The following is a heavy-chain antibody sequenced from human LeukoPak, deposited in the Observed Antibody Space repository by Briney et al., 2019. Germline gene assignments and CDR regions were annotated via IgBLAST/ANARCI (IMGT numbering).Heavy chain of an antibody. CDR2: IYYSGST. V-gene: IGHV4-59*08. D-gene: IGHD5-12*01. CDR3: AGSGGYEYDY. CDR1: GGSISSYY. Sequence: SETLSLTCTVSGGSISSYYWIWIRQPPGKGLEWIGYIYYSGSTNYNPSLKSRVTISVDTSKNQFSLKLSSVTAADTAVYYCAGSGGYEYDYWGQGTLVTVSS. J-gene: IGHJ4*02.